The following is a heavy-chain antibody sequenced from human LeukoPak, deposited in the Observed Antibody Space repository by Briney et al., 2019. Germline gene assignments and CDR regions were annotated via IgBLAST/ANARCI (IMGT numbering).Heavy chain of an antibody. D-gene: IGHD2-15*01. V-gene: IGHV4-30-2*01. CDR2: IYHSGST. Sequence: SETLSLTCAVSGGSISSGGYSWSWIRQPPGKGLEWIGYIYHSGSTYYNPSLKSRVTISVDRSKNQFPLKLSSVTAADTAVYYCARDYFLGYCSGGSCYASNYYYGMDVWGQGTTVTVSS. CDR3: ARDYFLGYCSGGSCYASNYYYGMDV. J-gene: IGHJ6*02. CDR1: GGSISSGGYS.